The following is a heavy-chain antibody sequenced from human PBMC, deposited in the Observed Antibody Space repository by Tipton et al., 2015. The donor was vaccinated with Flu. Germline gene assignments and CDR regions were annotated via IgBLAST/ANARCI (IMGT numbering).Heavy chain of an antibody. D-gene: IGHD2-21*02. CDR3: ARDSILTHANTGFDAFDI. CDR1: GGSISSHY. Sequence: TLSLTCTISGGSISSHYWTWIRQPAGKGPEWIGRIYSTGSTNYNPSLKNRVTMSVDTSKNQFSLNLTSVTAADTAVYFCARDSILTHANTGFDAFDIWGQGTVVNVSS. J-gene: IGHJ3*02. V-gene: IGHV4-4*07. CDR2: IYSTGST.